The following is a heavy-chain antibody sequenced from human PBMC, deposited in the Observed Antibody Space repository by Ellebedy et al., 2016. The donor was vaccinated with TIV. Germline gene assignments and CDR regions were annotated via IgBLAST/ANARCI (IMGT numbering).Heavy chain of an antibody. D-gene: IGHD3-10*01. Sequence: AASVKVSCKVSGYTLTELSMHWVRQAPGKGLEWMGGFDPEDGETIYAQKFQGRVTMTEDTSTDTAYMELSSLRSDDTAVYYCARSAVRITMVRGVMPDLDYWGQGTLVSVSS. CDR2: FDPEDGET. V-gene: IGHV1-24*01. CDR1: GYTLTELS. J-gene: IGHJ4*02. CDR3: ARSAVRITMVRGVMPDLDY.